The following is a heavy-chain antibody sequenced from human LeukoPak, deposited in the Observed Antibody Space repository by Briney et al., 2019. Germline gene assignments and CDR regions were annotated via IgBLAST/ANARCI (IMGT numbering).Heavy chain of an antibody. CDR2: INPDSGGT. J-gene: IGHJ3*02. Sequence: ASVKVSCKASGYTFTGYYMHWVRQAPGQGLEWMGWINPDSGGTNYAQKFQGRVTMTRDTSISTAYMELSRLRPDDTAVYYCARDPGGWYSSGVDIWGQGTMVTVSS. V-gene: IGHV1-2*02. CDR3: ARDPGGWYSSGVDI. CDR1: GYTFTGYY. D-gene: IGHD6-25*01.